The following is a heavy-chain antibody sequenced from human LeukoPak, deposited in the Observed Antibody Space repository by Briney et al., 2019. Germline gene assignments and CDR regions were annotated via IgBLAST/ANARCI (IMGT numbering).Heavy chain of an antibody. CDR1: GFTFSSYA. J-gene: IGHJ5*02. CDR2: ISGSGGST. Sequence: GGSLRLSCAASGFTFSSYAMSWVRQAPGKGLEWVSAISGSGGSTYYADSVKGRFTISRDNSKNTLYLQMNILRAEDTAVYYCAKDRVLWFGELLSVGWFDPWGQGTLVTGSS. D-gene: IGHD3-10*01. V-gene: IGHV3-23*01. CDR3: AKDRVLWFGELLSVGWFDP.